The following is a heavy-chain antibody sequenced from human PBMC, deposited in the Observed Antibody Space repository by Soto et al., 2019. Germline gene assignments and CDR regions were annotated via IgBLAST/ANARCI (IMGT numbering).Heavy chain of an antibody. CDR1: GGSIRSGGYY. V-gene: IGHV4-31*03. D-gene: IGHD3-22*01. CDR2: IYYSGST. CDR3: AREGGQGYYDSSGYLTPPRAFDI. J-gene: IGHJ3*02. Sequence: SETLSHTCTVSGGSIRSGGYYWSWIRQHPGKGLEWIGYIYYSGSTYYNPSLKSRVTISVDTSKNQFSLKLSSVSAADTAVYYCAREGGQGYYDSSGYLTPPRAFDIWGQGTMVTVSS.